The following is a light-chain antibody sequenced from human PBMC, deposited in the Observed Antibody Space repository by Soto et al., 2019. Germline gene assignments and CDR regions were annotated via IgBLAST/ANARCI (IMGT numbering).Light chain of an antibody. CDR3: QQYDNLPWT. Sequence: DIQMTQSPSSLSASEGDRVTITCQASQDISNYVNWYQQKPGKAPKLLIYDASSLEKGVPSRFSGSGSGTDFTFTISSLQPEDFATYYCQQYDNLPWTFGQGTKVDIK. J-gene: IGKJ1*01. CDR1: QDISNY. CDR2: DAS. V-gene: IGKV1-33*01.